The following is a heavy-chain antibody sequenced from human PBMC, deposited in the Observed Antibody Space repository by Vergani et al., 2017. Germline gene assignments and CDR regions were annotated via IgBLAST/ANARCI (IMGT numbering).Heavy chain of an antibody. CDR3: ARVNTETNGHLYYYYYMDV. D-gene: IGHD4-11*01. J-gene: IGHJ6*03. CDR1: GGSFTSYH. CDR2: IDHTGRP. V-gene: IGHV4-34*01. Sequence: QVQLQQWGGGLLKPSETLSLTCVVNGGSFTSYHWTWIRQSPGEGLEWVGDIDHTGRPDYNPSLKSRLTMSVDKSRNQLSLTLNSVTATDTAIYCCARVNTETNGHLYYYYYMDVWGQGTAVTVS.